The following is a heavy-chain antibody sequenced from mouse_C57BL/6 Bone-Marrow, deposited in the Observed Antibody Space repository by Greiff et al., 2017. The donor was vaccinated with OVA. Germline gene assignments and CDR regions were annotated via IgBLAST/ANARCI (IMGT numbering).Heavy chain of an antibody. V-gene: IGHV2-3*01. D-gene: IGHD2-5*01. J-gene: IGHJ3*01. Sequence: VHLVESGPGLVAPSQRLSITCTVSGFSLTSYGVSWVRQPPGKGLEWLGVIWGDGSTNYHSALISRLSISKDNSKSQVFLKLNSLQTDDTATYYCAKEGRDYSNAWFAYWGQGTLVTVSA. CDR2: IWGDGST. CDR3: AKEGRDYSNAWFAY. CDR1: GFSLTSYG.